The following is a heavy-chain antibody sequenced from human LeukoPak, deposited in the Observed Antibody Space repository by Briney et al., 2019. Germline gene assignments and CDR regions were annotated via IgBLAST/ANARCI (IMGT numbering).Heavy chain of an antibody. Sequence: SVKASCKASGGTFSSYAISWVRQAPGQGLEWMGRIIPIFGTANYAQKFQGRVTITTDESTSTAYMELSSLRSEDTAVYYCASTTGSNYDFWSGYNFDYWGQGTLVTVSS. CDR3: ASTTGSNYDFWSGYNFDY. J-gene: IGHJ4*02. V-gene: IGHV1-69*05. D-gene: IGHD3-3*01. CDR1: GGTFSSYA. CDR2: IIPIFGTA.